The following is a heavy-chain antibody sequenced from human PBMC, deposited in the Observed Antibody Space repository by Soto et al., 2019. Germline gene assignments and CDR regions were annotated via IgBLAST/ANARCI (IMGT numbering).Heavy chain of an antibody. CDR2: INAGNGNT. CDR1: GYTFTRYA. CDR3: ASSNIAAAPYGMDV. J-gene: IGHJ6*02. D-gene: IGHD6-13*01. Sequence: QVQLVQSGAEVKKPGASVKVSCKASGYTFTRYAMHWVRQAPGQRLEWMGWINAGNGNTKYSQKFQGRVTITRDTSASTAYMELSRLRSEDTAVYYCASSNIAAAPYGMDVWGQGTTVTVSS. V-gene: IGHV1-3*01.